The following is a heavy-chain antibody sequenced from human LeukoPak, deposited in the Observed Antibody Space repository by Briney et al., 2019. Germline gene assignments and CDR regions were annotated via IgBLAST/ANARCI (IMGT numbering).Heavy chain of an antibody. V-gene: IGHV4-38-2*02. Sequence: PSETLSLTCTVSGYSISSGYYWGWIRQPPGKGLEWIGSIYHSGSTYYNPSLKSRVTISVDTSKNQFSLKLSSVTAADTAVYYGARADLVVVPAASSNWFDPWGQGTLVTVSS. CDR1: GYSISSGYY. J-gene: IGHJ5*02. CDR3: ARADLVVVPAASSNWFDP. CDR2: IYHSGST. D-gene: IGHD2-2*01.